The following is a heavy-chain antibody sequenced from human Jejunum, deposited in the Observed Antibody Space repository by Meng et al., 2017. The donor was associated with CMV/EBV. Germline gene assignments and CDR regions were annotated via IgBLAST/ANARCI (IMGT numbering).Heavy chain of an antibody. D-gene: IGHD1-26*01. CDR1: EFSVIRNN. Sequence: LPCTASEFSVIRNNMTWVRQAPGKGLEWVSAIYSGESTYYADSVKGRFTISRDNSKNTLYLQMNSLRAEDTAVYYCAKKYSGSFDYWGQGTLVTVSS. CDR3: AKKYSGSFDY. J-gene: IGHJ4*02. CDR2: IYSGEST. V-gene: IGHV3-53*01.